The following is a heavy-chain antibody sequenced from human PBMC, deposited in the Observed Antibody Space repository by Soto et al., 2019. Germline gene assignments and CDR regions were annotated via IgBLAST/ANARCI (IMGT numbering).Heavy chain of an antibody. Sequence: GGSLRLSCAVSGFTFSSYGLHWVRQAPGKGLDWVAVISFDGDKKYYVDSVTGRFSISRDNSKNTLYLQMDTLRAEDTAVYCCAKDLEPWVWFRESRKGGYYNGLDVCGPGTTVTVS. CDR1: GFTFSSYG. J-gene: IGHJ6*02. CDR2: ISFDGDKK. D-gene: IGHD3-10*01. CDR3: AKDLEPWVWFRESRKGGYYNGLDV. V-gene: IGHV3-30*18.